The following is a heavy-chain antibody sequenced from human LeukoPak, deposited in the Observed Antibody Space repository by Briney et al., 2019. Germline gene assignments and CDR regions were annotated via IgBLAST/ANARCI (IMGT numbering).Heavy chain of an antibody. V-gene: IGHV4-34*01. J-gene: IGHJ4*02. Sequence: SGALSLTLAGYGGSFRCYYWSWVRQPPGKGVEGIGGINHSGSTNYNPSLKTRVTISVDTSKNQFSLKLSSVTAADTAVYYCAGRRDSSGNTMGYWGQGTLVTVS. CDR3: AGRRDSSGNTMGY. D-gene: IGHD3-22*01. CDR1: GGSFRCYY. CDR2: INHSGST.